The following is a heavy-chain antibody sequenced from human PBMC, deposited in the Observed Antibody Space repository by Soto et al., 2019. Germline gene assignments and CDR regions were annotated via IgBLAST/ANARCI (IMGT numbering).Heavy chain of an antibody. Sequence: GGSLRLSCTASGFTFNTHWMHWVRQAPGKGLVWVSRIYFDGITTNYADSVKGRLTVSGDNAKNTVYLHVNTLRDEDTAVYYCARGGAMGVDYWGQGTLVTVSS. CDR3: ARGGAMGVDY. J-gene: IGHJ4*02. D-gene: IGHD1-26*01. CDR2: IYFDGITT. V-gene: IGHV3-74*01. CDR1: GFTFNTHW.